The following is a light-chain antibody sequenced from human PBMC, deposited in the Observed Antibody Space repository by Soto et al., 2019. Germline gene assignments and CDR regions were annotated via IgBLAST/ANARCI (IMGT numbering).Light chain of an antibody. V-gene: IGKV3-15*01. CDR2: GAS. J-gene: IGKJ1*01. Sequence: EIVMTQSPATLSVSPGERATLSCRSSQSVTSNLAWYQQKPGQAPRLLIYGASTRATVIPARFSGSRSGTEFTLTISSLQSEDFAIYYCPQYDNWPRTFGQGTKVEIK. CDR3: PQYDNWPRT. CDR1: QSVTSN.